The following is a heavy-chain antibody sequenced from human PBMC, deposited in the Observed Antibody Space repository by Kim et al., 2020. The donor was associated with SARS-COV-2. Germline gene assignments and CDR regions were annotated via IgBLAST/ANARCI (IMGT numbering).Heavy chain of an antibody. J-gene: IGHJ5*02. CDR3: ARDNGIVGAT. CDR2: IYDSGST. CDR1: GGSISSSSYY. V-gene: IGHV4-39*07. D-gene: IGHD1-26*01. Sequence: SETLSLTCTVSGGSISSSSYYWGWIRQPPGKGLEWIGCIYDSGSTYYNPSLKSRVTISVDTSKNQFSLKLSSVTAADTAVYYCARDNGIVGATWGQGTLVTVSS.